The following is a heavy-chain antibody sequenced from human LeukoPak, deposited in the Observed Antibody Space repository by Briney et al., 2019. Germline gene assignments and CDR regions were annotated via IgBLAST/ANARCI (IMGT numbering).Heavy chain of an antibody. Sequence: GGSLRLPCAASGFTFSSYEMNWVRQAPGKGLEWVSYISSSGSTIYYADSVKGRFTISRDNAKNSLYLQMNSLRAEDTAVYYCARVEQWLVHGAFDIWGQGTMVTVSS. CDR2: ISSSGSTI. CDR3: ARVEQWLVHGAFDI. V-gene: IGHV3-48*03. CDR1: GFTFSSYE. D-gene: IGHD6-19*01. J-gene: IGHJ3*02.